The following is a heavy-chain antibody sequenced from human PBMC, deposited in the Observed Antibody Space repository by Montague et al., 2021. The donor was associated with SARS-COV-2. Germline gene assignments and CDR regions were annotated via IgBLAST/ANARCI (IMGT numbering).Heavy chain of an antibody. Sequence: CAISGDSVSSNSAAWNWIRQSLSRGLEWLGRTYYRSKWFNEYAVSVKSRITINPDTSKNQFSLQLNSVTPEDTAMYYCARTPRSLFMDVWGQGTTVTVSS. CDR1: GDSVSSNSAA. CDR3: ARTPRSLFMDV. D-gene: IGHD4-17*01. CDR2: TYYRSKWFN. V-gene: IGHV6-1*01. J-gene: IGHJ6*02.